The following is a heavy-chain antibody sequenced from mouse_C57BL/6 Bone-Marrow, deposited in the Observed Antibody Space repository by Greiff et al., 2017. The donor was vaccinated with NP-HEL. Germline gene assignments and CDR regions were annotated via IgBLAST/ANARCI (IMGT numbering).Heavy chain of an antibody. CDR2: IDPSDSYT. CDR3: AREGTTVADWFAY. D-gene: IGHD1-1*01. J-gene: IGHJ3*01. Sequence: QVQLQQPGAELVMPGASVKLSCKASGYTFTSYWMHWVKQRPGQGLEWIGEIDPSDSYTNYNQKFKGKSTLTVDTSSSTAYMQLSSLTSEDSAVYDCAREGTTVADWFAYWGQGTLVTVSA. V-gene: IGHV1-69*01. CDR1: GYTFTSYW.